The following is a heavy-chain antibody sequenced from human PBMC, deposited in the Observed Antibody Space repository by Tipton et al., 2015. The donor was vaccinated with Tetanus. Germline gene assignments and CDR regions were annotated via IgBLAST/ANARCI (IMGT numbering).Heavy chain of an antibody. CDR1: GFTFSSDW. CDR3: ARGMAEASNCGGDCYSDY. D-gene: IGHD2-21*02. CDR2: INNDGTST. J-gene: IGHJ4*02. V-gene: IGHV3-74*01. Sequence: GSLRLSCVASGFTFSSDWMHWVRQVPGKGLVWVSRINNDGTSTNYADSVKGRFTISRDNAKNTLYLQMNSLRDEDTAVYSCARGMAEASNCGGDCYSDYWGQGTLVTVSS.